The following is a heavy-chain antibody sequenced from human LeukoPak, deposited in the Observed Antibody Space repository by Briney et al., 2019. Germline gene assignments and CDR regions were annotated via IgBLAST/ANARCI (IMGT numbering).Heavy chain of an antibody. Sequence: SETLSLTCTVSGGSISTWSWAWIRQPPGKRLEWIGYIFYRGDTNYNPSLKSRVTISIDTSKNQLSLNLTSVTAADTAVYYCARLSLLGYFGSGGYIGSAVDLWGQGTMVTVSS. V-gene: IGHV4-59*08. CDR1: GGSISTWS. D-gene: IGHD2-15*01. J-gene: IGHJ3*01. CDR3: ARLSLLGYFGSGGYIGSAVDL. CDR2: IFYRGDT.